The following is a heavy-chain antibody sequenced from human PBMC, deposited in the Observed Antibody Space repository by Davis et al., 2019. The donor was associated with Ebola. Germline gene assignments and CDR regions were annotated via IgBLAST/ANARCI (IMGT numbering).Heavy chain of an antibody. D-gene: IGHD3-10*01. Sequence: ASVKVSCKASGYSFTDDGISWVRQAPGQGLEWMGWISAYNGNTNYAQKLQGRVTMTTDTSTSTAYMELRSLRSDDTAVYYCARSVTMVQGSGWFDPWGQGTLVTVSS. CDR1: GYSFTDDG. J-gene: IGHJ5*02. V-gene: IGHV1-18*01. CDR3: ARSVTMVQGSGWFDP. CDR2: ISAYNGNT.